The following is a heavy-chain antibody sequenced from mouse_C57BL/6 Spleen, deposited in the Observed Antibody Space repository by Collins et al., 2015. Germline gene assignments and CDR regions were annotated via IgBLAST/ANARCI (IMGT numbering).Heavy chain of an antibody. Sequence: QVQLQQSGPELVKPGASVKISCKASGYAFSSSWMNWVKRRPGKGLEWIGRIYPGDGDTNYNGKFKGKATLTADKSSSTAYMQLSSLTSEDSAVYFCAAPGTPIAYWGQGTLVTVSA. V-gene: IGHV1-82*01. CDR2: IYPGDGDT. D-gene: IGHD4-1*01. J-gene: IGHJ3*01. CDR1: GYAFSSSW. CDR3: AAPGTPIAY.